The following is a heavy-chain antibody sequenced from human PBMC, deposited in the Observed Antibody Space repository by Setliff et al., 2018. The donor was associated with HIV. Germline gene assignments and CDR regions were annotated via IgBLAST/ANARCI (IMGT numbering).Heavy chain of an antibody. D-gene: IGHD1-1*01. CDR2: IYSGGST. J-gene: IGHJ4*02. CDR1: GFTVSSNY. V-gene: IGHV3-66*02. CDR3: ARDRGGYYNILGY. Sequence: GGSLRLSCAASGFTVSSNYMSWVRQAPGKGLEWVSVIYSGGSTHYADSVKGRFTVSRDSSKNTLYLQMHSLRAEDTAVYYCARDRGGYYNILGYWGQGTLVTVSS.